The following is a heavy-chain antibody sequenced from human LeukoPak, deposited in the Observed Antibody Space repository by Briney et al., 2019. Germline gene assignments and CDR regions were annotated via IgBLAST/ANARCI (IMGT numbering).Heavy chain of an antibody. J-gene: IGHJ4*02. V-gene: IGHV3-30-3*01. CDR3: ARPYYYDYGDPILFDY. CDR2: ISYDGSNK. Sequence: GGSLRLSCAASGFTFSSYAMHWVRQAPGKGLEWVAVISYDGSNKYYADSVKGRFTISRDNSKNTLYLQMNSLRAEDTAVYYCARPYYYDYGDPILFDYWGQGTLVTVSS. CDR1: GFTFSSYA. D-gene: IGHD4-17*01.